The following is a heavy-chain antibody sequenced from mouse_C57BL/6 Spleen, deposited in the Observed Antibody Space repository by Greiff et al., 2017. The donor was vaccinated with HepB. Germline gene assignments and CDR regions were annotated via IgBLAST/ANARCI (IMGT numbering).Heavy chain of an antibody. J-gene: IGHJ1*03. D-gene: IGHD2-5*01. Sequence: EVQLQQSGAELVRPGASVKLSCTASGFNIKDYYMHWVKQRPEQGLEWIGRIDPEDGDTEYAPKFQGKATMTADTSSNTAYLQLSSLTSEDTAVYYCTNYSNYPYWYFDVWGTGTTVTVSS. V-gene: IGHV14-1*01. CDR2: IDPEDGDT. CDR3: TNYSNYPYWYFDV. CDR1: GFNIKDYY.